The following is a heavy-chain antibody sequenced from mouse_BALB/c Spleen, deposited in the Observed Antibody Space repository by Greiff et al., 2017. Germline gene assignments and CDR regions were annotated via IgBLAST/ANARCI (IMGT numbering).Heavy chain of an antibody. V-gene: IGHV5-17*02. D-gene: IGHD2-4*01. CDR1: GFTFSSFG. CDR2: ISSGSSTI. Sequence: EVKLVESGGGLVKPGGSLKLSCAASGFTFSSFGMHWVRQAPEKGLEWVAYISSGSSTIYYADTVKGRFTISRDNPKNTLFLQMTSLRSEDTAMYYCARSYYDYDVAYWGQGTLVTVSA. J-gene: IGHJ3*01. CDR3: ARSYYDYDVAY.